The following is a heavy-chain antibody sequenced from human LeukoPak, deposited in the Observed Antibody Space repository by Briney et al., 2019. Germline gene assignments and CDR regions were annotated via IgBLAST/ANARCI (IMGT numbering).Heavy chain of an antibody. J-gene: IGHJ4*02. D-gene: IGHD7-27*01. Sequence: SETLSLTCAVYGGSFSGYYWSWICQPPGKGLEWIGEINHSGSTNYNPPLKSRVTISVDTSKNQFSLKLSSVTAADTAVYYCARYPTVDDDYWGQGTLVTVSS. CDR2: INHSGST. V-gene: IGHV4-34*01. CDR1: GGSFSGYY. CDR3: ARYPTVDDDY.